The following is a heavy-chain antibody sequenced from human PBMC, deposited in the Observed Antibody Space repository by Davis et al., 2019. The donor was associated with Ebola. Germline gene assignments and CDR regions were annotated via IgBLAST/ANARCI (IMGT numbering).Heavy chain of an antibody. D-gene: IGHD6-6*01. J-gene: IGHJ6*02. CDR3: AREIAARYPANPYYYYYGMDV. CDR1: GGSISSSNW. V-gene: IGHV4-4*02. Sequence: MPSETLSLTCAVSGGSISSSNWWSWVRQPPGKGLEWIGEIYHSGSTNYNPSLKSRVTISVDKSKNQFSLKLSSVTAADTAVYYCAREIAARYPANPYYYYYGMDVWGQGTTVTVSS. CDR2: IYHSGST.